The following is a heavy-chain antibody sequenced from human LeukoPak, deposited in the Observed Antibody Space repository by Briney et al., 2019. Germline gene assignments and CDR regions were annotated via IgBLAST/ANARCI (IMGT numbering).Heavy chain of an antibody. CDR3: VRLLTRLSMLRGAKTHNWFDP. D-gene: IGHD3-10*01. J-gene: IGHJ5*02. Sequence: SSETLSLTCAVYGGSFSGYYWSWIRQPPGKGLEWIGEINHSGSPNYNPSLKSRLTMSVDMSKNQFSLNLTSVTAADTAVYYCVRLLTRLSMLRGAKTHNWFDPWGQGTLVTVSS. CDR2: INHSGSP. CDR1: GGSFSGYY. V-gene: IGHV4-34*01.